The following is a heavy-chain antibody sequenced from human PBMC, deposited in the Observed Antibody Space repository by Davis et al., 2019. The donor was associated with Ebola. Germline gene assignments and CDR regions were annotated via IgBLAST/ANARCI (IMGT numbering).Heavy chain of an antibody. J-gene: IGHJ4*02. V-gene: IGHV4-39*01. CDR2: IYYSGST. Sequence: SETLSLTCTVSVAPFASSGYYWGGIRQPQGKGLEWIGSIYYSGSTYYNPSLKSRVTISVDTSKNQFSLKLSSVTAADTAVYYCARVVYSGYDEFDYWGQGTLVTVSS. CDR3: ARVVYSGYDEFDY. CDR1: VAPFASSGYY. D-gene: IGHD5-12*01.